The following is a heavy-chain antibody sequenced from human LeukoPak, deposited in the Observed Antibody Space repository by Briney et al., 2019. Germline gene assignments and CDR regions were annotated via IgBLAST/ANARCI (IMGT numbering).Heavy chain of an antibody. CDR1: GGSISSGGYS. D-gene: IGHD3-10*01. Sequence: KPSETLSLTCAVSGGSISSGGYSWSWIRQPPGKGLEWIGYIYHSGRTYYNPSLKSRVTISIDRSKNQFSLRLSSVTAADTAVYYGARGGGEEFGEYDVFDYWGQGTLVTVSS. V-gene: IGHV4-30-2*01. CDR3: ARGGGEEFGEYDVFDY. J-gene: IGHJ4*02. CDR2: IYHSGRT.